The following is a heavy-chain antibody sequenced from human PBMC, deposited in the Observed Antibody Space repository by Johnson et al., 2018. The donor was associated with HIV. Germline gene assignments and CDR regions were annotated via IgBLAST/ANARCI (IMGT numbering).Heavy chain of an antibody. Sequence: WVRQAPGKGLEWVAVISYDGSNKYYADSVKGRFTISRDSSKNTLYLQMNSLRAEDTAVYYCAITSRTDAFDIWGQGTMVTVSS. J-gene: IGHJ3*02. CDR3: AITSRTDAFDI. V-gene: IGHV3-30*03. D-gene: IGHD1-1*01. CDR2: ISYDGSNK.